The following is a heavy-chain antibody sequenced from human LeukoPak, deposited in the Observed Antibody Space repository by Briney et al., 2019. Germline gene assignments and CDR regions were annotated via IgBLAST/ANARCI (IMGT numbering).Heavy chain of an antibody. CDR3: ASIRPSGSYNVDP. CDR1: GFTFDDYT. CDR2: ISWDGGST. V-gene: IGHV3-43*01. J-gene: IGHJ5*02. D-gene: IGHD1-26*01. Sequence: GGSLRLSCAASGFTFDDYTVHWVRQAPGKGLEWVSLISWDGGSTYYADSVKGRFTISRDNSKNSLYLQMNSLRAEDTAVYYCASIRPSGSYNVDPWGQGTLVTVSS.